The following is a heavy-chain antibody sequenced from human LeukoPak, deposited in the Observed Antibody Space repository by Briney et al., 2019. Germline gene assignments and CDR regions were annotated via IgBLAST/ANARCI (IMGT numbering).Heavy chain of an antibody. CDR1: GFTFSSYG. V-gene: IGHV3-30*03. CDR3: ARTREQWQVLDY. CDR2: ISHEGSAK. D-gene: IGHD6-19*01. J-gene: IGHJ4*02. Sequence: GALRLSCAASGFTFSSYGMHWVRQAPGKGLEWVAVISHEGSAKYHADSVKGRFTVSRDNSKNMVYLQMNSLRAEDTAVYYCARTREQWQVLDYWGQGTLVTVSS.